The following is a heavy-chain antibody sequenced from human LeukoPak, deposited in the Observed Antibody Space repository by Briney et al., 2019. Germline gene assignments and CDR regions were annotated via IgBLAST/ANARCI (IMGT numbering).Heavy chain of an antibody. D-gene: IGHD2-21*02. J-gene: IGHJ3*02. CDR2: ISWNSGSI. CDR1: GFTFDDYA. V-gene: IGHV3-9*01. Sequence: PGGSLRLSCAASGFTFDDYAMHWVRQAPGKGLEWVSGISWNSGSIGYADSVKGRFTISRDNAKNSLYLQMNSLGAEDTALYYCAKDNRAYCGGDCYVPDAFDIWGQGTMVTVSS. CDR3: AKDNRAYCGGDCYVPDAFDI.